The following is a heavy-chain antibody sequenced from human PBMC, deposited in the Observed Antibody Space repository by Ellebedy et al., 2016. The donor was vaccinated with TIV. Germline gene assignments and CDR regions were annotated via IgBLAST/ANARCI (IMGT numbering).Heavy chain of an antibody. D-gene: IGHD4-17*01. CDR1: GYTFTSYY. J-gene: IGHJ5*02. CDR2: INPSSGST. CDR3: ARDMASRTTVTSPWFDP. V-gene: IGHV1-46*04. Sequence: AASVKVSCKASGYTFTSYYMHWVRQAPGQGLEWMGIINPSSGSTTYAQKLQGRLTMTKDTSTSTVYMELSSLRSEDTAVYYCARDMASRTTVTSPWFDPWGQGTLVTVSS.